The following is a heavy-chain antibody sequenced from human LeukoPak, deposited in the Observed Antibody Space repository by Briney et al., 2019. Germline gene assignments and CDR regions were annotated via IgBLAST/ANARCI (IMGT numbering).Heavy chain of an antibody. J-gene: IGHJ6*03. CDR3: ARGYSNYYYYYMDV. D-gene: IGHD4-11*01. V-gene: IGHV3-20*04. CDR1: GFTFDDYG. Sequence: PGGSLRLSXAASGFTFDDYGMSWVRQAPGKGLEWVSGINWNGGSTGYADSVKGRFTISRDNAKNSLYLQMNSLRAEDTALYYCARGYSNYYYYYMDVWGKGTTVTVSS. CDR2: INWNGGST.